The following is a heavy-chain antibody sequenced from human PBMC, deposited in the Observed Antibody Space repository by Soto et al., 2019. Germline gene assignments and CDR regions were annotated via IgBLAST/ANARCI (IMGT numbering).Heavy chain of an antibody. CDR2: IYPGDSDT. J-gene: IGHJ6*02. D-gene: IGHD3-3*01. CDR1: GYSFTSYW. CDR3: ATGAWEWFTGGYYYGMDV. V-gene: IGHV5-51*01. Sequence: PGETLKISCKGSGYSFTSYWIGWVRQMPGKGLEWMGIIYPGDSDTRYSPSFQGQVTISADKSISTAYLQWSSLKASDTAMYYCATGAWEWFTGGYYYGMDVWGQGTTVTVS.